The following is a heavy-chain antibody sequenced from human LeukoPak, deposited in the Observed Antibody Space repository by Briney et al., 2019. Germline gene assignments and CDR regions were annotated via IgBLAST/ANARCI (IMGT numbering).Heavy chain of an antibody. CDR1: GFTFSSYS. V-gene: IGHV3-48*04. Sequence: GGSLRLSCAASGFTFSSYSMNWVRQAPGKGLEWVSYISSSSSTIYYADSVKGRFTISRDNAKNSLYLQMNSLRAEDTAVYYCAREKDDHGDPGPLDAWGQGDLVTVSS. J-gene: IGHJ5*02. CDR3: AREKDDHGDPGPLDA. CDR2: ISSSSSTI. D-gene: IGHD4-17*01.